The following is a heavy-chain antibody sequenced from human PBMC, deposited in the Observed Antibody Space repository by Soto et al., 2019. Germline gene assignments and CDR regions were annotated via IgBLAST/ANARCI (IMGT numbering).Heavy chain of an antibody. V-gene: IGHV4-39*01. J-gene: IGHJ3*02. CDR3: ARRPVVVVAATPLYAFDI. Sequence: SETLSLTCTVSGGSISSSSFYWGWIRQPPGKGLEWVGNIFYSGDTYYNPSLKSRVTISVDTSKNQFSLKLSSVTAADTAVYYCARRPVVVVAATPLYAFDIWGQGTMVTVSS. CDR2: IFYSGDT. D-gene: IGHD2-15*01. CDR1: GGSISSSSFY.